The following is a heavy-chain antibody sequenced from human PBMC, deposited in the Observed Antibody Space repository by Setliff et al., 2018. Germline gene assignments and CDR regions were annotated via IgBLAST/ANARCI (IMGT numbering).Heavy chain of an antibody. J-gene: IGHJ4*02. CDR3: ARGGTFRYFDY. Sequence: PSETLSLTCTVSGGSVGNSHYYWSWIRQPAGKGLEWIGYVYYSGTAYYNPSLKSRVTVIVDTSKNQFSLRLSSVTAADTAVYYCARGGTFRYFDYWGQGTPVTVSS. CDR2: VYYSGTA. V-gene: IGHV4-61*10. CDR1: GGSVGNSHYY. D-gene: IGHD5-12*01.